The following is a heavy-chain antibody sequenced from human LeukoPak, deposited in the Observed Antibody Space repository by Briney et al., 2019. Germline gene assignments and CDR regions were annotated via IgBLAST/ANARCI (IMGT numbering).Heavy chain of an antibody. CDR2: IKQGGRED. D-gene: IGHD2-15*01. CDR1: GFTFSNYW. CDR3: ARDQTPSY. Sequence: GGSLRLSCAASGFTFSNYWMTWVRQAPGKGLEGVANIKQGGREDYYWDSVKGRVTISRDNAKSSMWLQMNTLRDKDTAVYYCARDQTPSYWGQGSLVTVSS. J-gene: IGHJ4*02. V-gene: IGHV3-7*01.